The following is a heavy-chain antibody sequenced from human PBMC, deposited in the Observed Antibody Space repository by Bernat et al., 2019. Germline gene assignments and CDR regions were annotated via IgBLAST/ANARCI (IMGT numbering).Heavy chain of an antibody. CDR3: ARDTGRGSSWYEPDYYGMDV. Sequence: QVQLVESGGGLVKPGGSLRLSCAASGFTFSDYYMSWIRQAPGNGLEWVSYISSSSSYTNYADSVKGRFTISRDNAKNSLYLQMNSLRAEDTAVYYCARDTGRGSSWYEPDYYGMDVWGQGTTVTVSS. CDR2: ISSSSSYT. CDR1: GFTFSDYY. J-gene: IGHJ6*02. V-gene: IGHV3-11*05. D-gene: IGHD6-13*01.